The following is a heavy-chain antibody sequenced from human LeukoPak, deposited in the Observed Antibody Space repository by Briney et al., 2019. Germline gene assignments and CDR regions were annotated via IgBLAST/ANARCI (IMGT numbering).Heavy chain of an antibody. CDR3: AKDAQRGFDYSNSLEY. CDR2: IWSDGTEK. Sequence: GRSLRLSCAASGFTYSHYGMHWLRQAPGKGLEWVAVIWSDGTEKYYADAVKGRFTISRDNSRKTVYLQMNSLRGEDTAVYYCAKDAQRGFDYSNSLEYWGQGTLVTVSS. J-gene: IGHJ4*02. D-gene: IGHD4-11*01. CDR1: GFTYSHYG. V-gene: IGHV3-33*06.